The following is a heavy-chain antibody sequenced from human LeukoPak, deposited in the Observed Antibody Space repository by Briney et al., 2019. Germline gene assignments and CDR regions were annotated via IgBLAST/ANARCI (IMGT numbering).Heavy chain of an antibody. D-gene: IGHD3-10*01. Sequence: GGSLRLSCASPGFTFSSYSMNWVRQAPGKGLEWVSYISSSSSTIYYADSVKGRFTISRDNAKNSLYLQMNSLRAEDTAVYYCARDLDFTMVRGVSGGQGTLVTVSS. CDR1: GFTFSSYS. J-gene: IGHJ4*02. CDR3: ARDLDFTMVRGVS. V-gene: IGHV3-48*04. CDR2: ISSSSSTI.